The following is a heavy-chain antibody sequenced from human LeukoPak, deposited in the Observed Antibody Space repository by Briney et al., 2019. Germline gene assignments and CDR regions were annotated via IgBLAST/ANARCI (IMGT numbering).Heavy chain of an antibody. CDR1: GFTFSSYW. D-gene: IGHD3-22*01. CDR2: IWYDGSNK. Sequence: GGSLRLSCAASGFTFSSYWMSWVRQAPGKGLEWVAVIWYDGSNKYYADSVKGRFTISRDNSKNTLYLQMNSLRVEDTAVYYCARGDSSGRSNWGQGTQVTVSS. CDR3: ARGDSSGRSN. J-gene: IGHJ4*02. V-gene: IGHV3-33*08.